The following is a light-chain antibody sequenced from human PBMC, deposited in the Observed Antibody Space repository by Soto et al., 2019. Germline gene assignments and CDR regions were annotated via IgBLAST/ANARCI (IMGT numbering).Light chain of an antibody. CDR1: QRLLHSNGNIF. V-gene: IGKV2-28*01. J-gene: IGKJ2*01. CDR2: LGF. Sequence: EIVMTQSPPSLTVTPGEPASISCSSSQRLLHSNGNIFLDWYLQKPGQSPQLLIYLGFNRASGVRDRVSGSGAGTDFTLKISRVEAEDAGVYYCMQALQTPYTFGQGTKLEIK. CDR3: MQALQTPYT.